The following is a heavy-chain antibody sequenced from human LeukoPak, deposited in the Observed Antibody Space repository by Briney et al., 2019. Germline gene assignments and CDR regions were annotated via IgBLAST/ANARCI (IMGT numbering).Heavy chain of an antibody. Sequence: SETLSLTCAVYGGSFSGYYWSWIRQPPGKGLEWIGEINHSGSTNYNPSLKSRVTISVGTSKNQFSLKLSSVTAADTAVYYCARVSRQFDPWGQGTLVTVSS. CDR1: GGSFSGYY. V-gene: IGHV4-34*01. J-gene: IGHJ5*02. CDR2: INHSGST. CDR3: ARVSRQFDP.